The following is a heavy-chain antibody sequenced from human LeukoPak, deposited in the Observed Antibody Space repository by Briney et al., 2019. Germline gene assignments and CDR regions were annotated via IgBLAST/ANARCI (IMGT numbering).Heavy chain of an antibody. CDR3: ARGLYDFWSGSYYFDY. D-gene: IGHD3-3*01. CDR1: GYSFTSYW. J-gene: IGHJ4*02. Sequence: GESLKISCKGSGYSFTSYWIGWVRQMPGKGLEWMGIIYPGDSDTRYSPSFQGQVTISADKFISTAYLQWSSLKASDTAMYYCARGLYDFWSGSYYFDYWGQGTLVTVSS. CDR2: IYPGDSDT. V-gene: IGHV5-51*01.